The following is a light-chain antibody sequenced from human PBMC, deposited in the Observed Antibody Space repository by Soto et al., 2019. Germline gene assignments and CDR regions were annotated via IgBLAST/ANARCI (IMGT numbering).Light chain of an antibody. J-gene: IGKJ5*01. CDR2: DAS. CDR1: QSVSSY. CDR3: QQRSNWPPT. Sequence: EIVLPKSPATLSLSPGASSTLSGRASQSVSSYLAWYQQKPGQAPRLLIYDASNRATGIPARFSGSGSGTDFTLTISSLEPEDFAVYYCQQRSNWPPTFGQGTRLEIK. V-gene: IGKV3-11*01.